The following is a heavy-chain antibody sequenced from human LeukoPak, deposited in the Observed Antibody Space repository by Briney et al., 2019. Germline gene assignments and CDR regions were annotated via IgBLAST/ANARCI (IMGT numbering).Heavy chain of an antibody. CDR1: GFTFSSYS. J-gene: IGHJ4*02. CDR3: ARGGSSIAVAGTGDY. V-gene: IGHV3-48*01. Sequence: GALRLSCAASGFTFSSYSMNWVRQAPGKGLEWVSYISSSSTIYYADSVKGRFTISRDNAKNSLYLQMNSLRAEDTAVYYCARGGSSIAVAGTGDYWGQGTLVTVSS. D-gene: IGHD6-19*01. CDR2: ISSSSTI.